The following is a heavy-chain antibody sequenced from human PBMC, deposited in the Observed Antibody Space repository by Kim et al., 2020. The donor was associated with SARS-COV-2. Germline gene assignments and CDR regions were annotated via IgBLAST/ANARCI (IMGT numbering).Heavy chain of an antibody. CDR1: GFTFSSYG. V-gene: IGHV3-33*06. D-gene: IGHD2-2*01. CDR3: ANGGSSSSWAHLY. Sequence: GGSLRLSCAASGFTFSSYGMHWVRQAPGKGLEWVAVIWYDGSKKYYVDSVKGRFTISRDNSKNTLYRQMNSLRSEDTAVYYCANGGSSSSWAHLYWGQGTLVTVSS. J-gene: IGHJ4*02. CDR2: IWYDGSKK.